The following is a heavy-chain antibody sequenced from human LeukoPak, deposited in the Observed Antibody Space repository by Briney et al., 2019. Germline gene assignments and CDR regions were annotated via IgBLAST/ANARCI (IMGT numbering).Heavy chain of an antibody. CDR1: GFTFSSYE. Sequence: PGGSLRLSCAASGFTFSSYEMNWVRQAPGKGLEWVSYISSSGSTIYYADSVKGRFTISRDNAANSLFLQMNSLRAEDTAIYYCARDTMGWNYYGLDVWGQGTTVTVSS. V-gene: IGHV3-48*03. CDR3: ARDTMGWNYYGLDV. CDR2: ISSSGSTI. D-gene: IGHD3-10*01. J-gene: IGHJ6*02.